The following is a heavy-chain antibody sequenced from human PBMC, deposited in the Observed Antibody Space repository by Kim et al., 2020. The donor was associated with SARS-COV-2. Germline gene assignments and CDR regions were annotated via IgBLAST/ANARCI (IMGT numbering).Heavy chain of an antibody. D-gene: IGHD6-13*01. Sequence: KSRVTISVDTSKNQFSLKLSSVTAADTAVYYCARTAAAALSHYYYGMDVWGQGTTVTVSS. V-gene: IGHV4-31*02. J-gene: IGHJ6*02. CDR3: ARTAAAALSHYYYGMDV.